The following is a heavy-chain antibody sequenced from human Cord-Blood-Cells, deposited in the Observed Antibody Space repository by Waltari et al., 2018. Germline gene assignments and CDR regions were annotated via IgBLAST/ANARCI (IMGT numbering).Heavy chain of an antibody. CDR3: ARDVLGYCSSTSCYYFDY. V-gene: IGHV4-34*01. CDR2: INHSGST. D-gene: IGHD2-2*01. Sequence: QVQLQQWGAGLLKPSETLSLTCAVYGGPFSGYYWSWIRQPPGQGLEWIGEINHSGSTNYNPSLKSRVTISVDTSKNQFSLKLSSVTAADTAVYYCARDVLGYCSSTSCYYFDYWGQGTLVTVSS. CDR1: GGPFSGYY. J-gene: IGHJ4*02.